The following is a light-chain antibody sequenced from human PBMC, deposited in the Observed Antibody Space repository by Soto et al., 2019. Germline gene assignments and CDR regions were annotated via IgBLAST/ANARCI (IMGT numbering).Light chain of an antibody. V-gene: IGKV3-11*01. Sequence: EIVLTQSPGTLSLSPGERANLSCRASQSVSSFLASYQQKPGQAPRLLIYDASNRTAGIPARFSVNGSETDFTLFISSLELEYFAVYYCPQRSNWPPWMFGQGTKVEIK. CDR3: PQRSNWPPWM. CDR2: DAS. CDR1: QSVSSF. J-gene: IGKJ1*01.